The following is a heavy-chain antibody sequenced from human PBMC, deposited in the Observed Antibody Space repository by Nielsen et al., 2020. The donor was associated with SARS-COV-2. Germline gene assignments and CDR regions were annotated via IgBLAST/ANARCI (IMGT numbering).Heavy chain of an antibody. V-gene: IGHV4-34*01. J-gene: IGHJ4*02. D-gene: IGHD3-10*01. CDR3: ARDQGSMVRGAARDY. Sequence: SETLSLTCSVYGGSFSGYHWSWIRQSPGKGLEWIGEINHSGSTNYNPSLKSRVTISIDTSKKQFSLNLSSVTAADTAVYYCARDQGSMVRGAARDYWGQGTLVTVSS. CDR2: INHSGST. CDR1: GGSFSGYH.